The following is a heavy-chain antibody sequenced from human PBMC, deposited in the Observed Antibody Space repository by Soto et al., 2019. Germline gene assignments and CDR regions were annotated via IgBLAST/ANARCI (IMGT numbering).Heavy chain of an antibody. Sequence: QVQLVQSGAEVKKPGSSVKVSCKASGGTFSSYAISWVRQAPGQGLEWMGGIIPIFGTANYAQKFQGRVTITADESRGTAYMGLSSLRSEDTAVYYCARAPVPGYCSGGSCYSDYYYGMDVWGQGTTVTVSS. D-gene: IGHD2-15*01. V-gene: IGHV1-69*12. CDR1: GGTFSSYA. CDR2: IIPIFGTA. J-gene: IGHJ6*02. CDR3: ARAPVPGYCSGGSCYSDYYYGMDV.